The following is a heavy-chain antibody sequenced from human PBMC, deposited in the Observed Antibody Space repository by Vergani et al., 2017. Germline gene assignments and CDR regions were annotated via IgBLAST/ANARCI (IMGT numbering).Heavy chain of an antibody. J-gene: IGHJ4*02. D-gene: IGHD3-3*01. CDR1: GFTYSDYG. CDR3: ARGTSYDFLSGHVHDF. Sequence: QVQPVESGGGVVQPGRSLRLSCAASGFTYSDYGMHWVRQTPGKGLEWAAVISYDGRNKYYADSVKGRFTIYRDNSKNTLYLHVNSLRVEDTAVYYCARGTSYDFLSGHVHDFWGQATLVTVSS. V-gene: IGHV3-30*03. CDR2: ISYDGRNK.